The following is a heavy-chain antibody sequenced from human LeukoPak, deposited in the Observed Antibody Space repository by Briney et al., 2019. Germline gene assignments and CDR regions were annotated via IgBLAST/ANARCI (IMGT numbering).Heavy chain of an antibody. D-gene: IGHD3-9*01. J-gene: IGHJ4*02. CDR2: TNPDGSYT. CDR1: GFTFSTYW. V-gene: IGHV3-74*01. CDR3: VNDMTGPVDY. Sequence: GGSLRLSCAASGFTFSTYWMHRVRQAPGKGLVWVSRTNPDGSYTSYGDSVKGRFTISRDNAKNTLFLQMNSLTAEDTAVYYCVNDMTGPVDYWGQGTLVTVSS.